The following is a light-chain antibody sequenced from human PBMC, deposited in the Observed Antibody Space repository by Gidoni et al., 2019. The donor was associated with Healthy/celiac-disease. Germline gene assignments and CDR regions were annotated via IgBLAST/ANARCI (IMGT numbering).Light chain of an antibody. Sequence: EIVLTQSPATLSLSPGERATLSCRASQSVSSYLAWYQQKPGQSPRLLIYYASNRATGIPARFSGSGSGTDFTLTISSLEPEDFAVYYCQQRRNWITFGQGTRLEIK. CDR1: QSVSSY. CDR3: QQRRNWIT. V-gene: IGKV3-11*01. CDR2: YAS. J-gene: IGKJ5*01.